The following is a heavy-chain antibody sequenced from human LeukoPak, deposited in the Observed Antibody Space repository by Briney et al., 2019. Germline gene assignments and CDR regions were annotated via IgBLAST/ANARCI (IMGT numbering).Heavy chain of an antibody. V-gene: IGHV3-30*02. J-gene: IGHJ4*02. CDR1: GFTFSSYG. Sequence: GGSLRLSCAASGFTFSSYGMHWVRQAPGKGLEWVAFIRYDGSNKYYADSVKGRFTISRDNSKNTLYLQMNSLRAEDTAVYYWAKDISYCGNKKGDYWGQGTLVTVSS. CDR3: AKDISYCGNKKGDY. D-gene: IGHD1-26*01. CDR2: IRYDGSNK.